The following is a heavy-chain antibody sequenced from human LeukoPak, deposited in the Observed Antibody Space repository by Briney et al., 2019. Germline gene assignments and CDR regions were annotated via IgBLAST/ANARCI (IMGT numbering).Heavy chain of an antibody. CDR1: GGSISSYH. D-gene: IGHD6-19*01. CDR2: IYTSGST. V-gene: IGHV4-59*08. Sequence: SGTLSLTCTVSGGSISSYHWSWIRQPPGKGLEWIGYIYTSGSTNSNPSLQSRLTISVDTSKNQFSLKLSSVTATDTAVYYCARHGGYSSGADYFDYWGQGTLVTVSS. CDR3: ARHGGYSSGADYFDY. J-gene: IGHJ4*02.